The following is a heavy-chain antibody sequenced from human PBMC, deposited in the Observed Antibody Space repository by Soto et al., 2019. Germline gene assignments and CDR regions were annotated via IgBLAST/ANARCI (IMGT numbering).Heavy chain of an antibody. CDR1: GFSLSTSGVG. J-gene: IGHJ4*02. CDR3: AHRLGHRSGYYPYYFDY. Sequence: SGPTLVNPTQTLTLTCTFSGFSLSTSGVGVGWIRQPPGKALEWLALIYWDDDKRYSPSLKSRLTITKDTSKNQVVLTMTNMDPVDTATYYCAHRLGHRSGYYPYYFDYWGQGTLVTVSS. CDR2: IYWDDDK. V-gene: IGHV2-5*02. D-gene: IGHD3-22*01.